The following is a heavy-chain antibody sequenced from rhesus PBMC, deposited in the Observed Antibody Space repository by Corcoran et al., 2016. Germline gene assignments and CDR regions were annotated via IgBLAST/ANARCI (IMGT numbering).Heavy chain of an antibody. D-gene: IGHD3-3*01. J-gene: IGHJ4*01. CDR2: IGNKANSYTT. Sequence: EVQLVESGGGLAQPGGSLSPSCAASGFTFVNYYMDWVRQAPGKGLEWVGRIGNKANSYTTEYAASVKDRFTISRDDSKNTLYLQMSSLKTEDTAMYYCARDQGYLDWSWGQGVLVTVSS. CDR3: ARDQGYLDWS. V-gene: IGHV3-38*01. CDR1: GFTFVNYY.